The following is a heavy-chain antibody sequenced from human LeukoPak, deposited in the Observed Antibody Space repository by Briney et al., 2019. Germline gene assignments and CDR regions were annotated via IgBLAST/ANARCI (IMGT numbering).Heavy chain of an antibody. J-gene: IGHJ6*03. V-gene: IGHV3-11*04. CDR2: ISSSGSNI. Sequence: GGSLRLSCAASGFTFSDYYMSWIRQAPGKGLEWVSYISSSGSNIYYADSVKGRFTISRDNAKNSLYLQVNSLRAEDTAVYYCARDLRPSGDRSPRYYMDVWGKGTTVTISS. D-gene: IGHD1-26*01. CDR3: ARDLRPSGDRSPRYYMDV. CDR1: GFTFSDYY.